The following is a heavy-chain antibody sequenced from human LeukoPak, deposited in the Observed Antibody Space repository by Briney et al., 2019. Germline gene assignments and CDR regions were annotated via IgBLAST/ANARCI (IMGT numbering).Heavy chain of an antibody. D-gene: IGHD3-10*01. J-gene: IGHJ3*02. CDR1: GFTFSSYE. Sequence: PGGSLRLSCAASGFTFSSYEMNRVRQAPGKGLEWVSYISSSGSTIYYADSVKGRFTISRDNAKNSLYLQMNSLRAEDTAVYYCASHGSGSYYNRAFDIWGQGTMVTVSS. CDR2: ISSSGSTI. V-gene: IGHV3-48*03. CDR3: ASHGSGSYYNRAFDI.